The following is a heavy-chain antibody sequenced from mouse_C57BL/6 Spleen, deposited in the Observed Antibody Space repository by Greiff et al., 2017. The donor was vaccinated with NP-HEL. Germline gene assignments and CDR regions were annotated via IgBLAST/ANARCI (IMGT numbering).Heavy chain of an antibody. CDR2: IHPNSGST. Sequence: VQLQQPGAELVKPGASVKLSCKASGYTFTSYWMHWVKQRPGQGLEWIGMIHPNSGSTNYNEKFKSKATLTVDKSSSTAYMQLSSLTSEDSAVYYCARDYYGSRANYFDYWGQGTTLTVSS. D-gene: IGHD1-1*01. V-gene: IGHV1-64*01. CDR3: ARDYYGSRANYFDY. CDR1: GYTFTSYW. J-gene: IGHJ2*01.